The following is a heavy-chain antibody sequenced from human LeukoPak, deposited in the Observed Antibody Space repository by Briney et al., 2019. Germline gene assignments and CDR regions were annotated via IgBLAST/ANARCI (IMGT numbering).Heavy chain of an antibody. V-gene: IGHV1-8*01. CDR3: ARGPRKDP. D-gene: IGHD1-14*01. CDR1: GYPFTTHE. Sequence: ASVKVSCKTSGYPFTTHEINWVRQAAGQGLEWMGWVHPDTGYADYAQKFQGRVTMTSDTSISTAYMELSSLGSDDTAVYICARGPRKDPWGQGTLVTVSS. J-gene: IGHJ5*02. CDR2: VHPDTGYA.